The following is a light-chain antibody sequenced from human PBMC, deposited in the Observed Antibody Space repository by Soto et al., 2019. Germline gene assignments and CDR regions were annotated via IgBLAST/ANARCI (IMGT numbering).Light chain of an antibody. CDR2: EVN. V-gene: IGLV2-14*01. CDR3: SSYTSSSTPYV. J-gene: IGLJ1*01. CDR1: SSDVGGSTY. Sequence: QSALTPPASVSGSPGQSITISCTGTSSDVGGSTYVSWYQQHPGRAPQLMIYEVNNRPSGVSDRFSGSKSGNTASLTISGLQAEDEADYYCSSYTSSSTPYVFGTGTKVTVL.